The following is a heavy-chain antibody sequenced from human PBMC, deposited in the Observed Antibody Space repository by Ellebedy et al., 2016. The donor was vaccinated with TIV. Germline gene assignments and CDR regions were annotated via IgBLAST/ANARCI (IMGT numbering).Heavy chain of an antibody. V-gene: IGHV3-30*03. CDR2: ISYDGRNK. CDR3: ARDIPQRPNPARFDP. D-gene: IGHD1-1*01. J-gene: IGHJ5*02. Sequence: PGGSLRLSCAASGFTFTISGMHWVRQAPGKGLEWVAMISYDGRNKYYADSVKGRFTISRDNAKNTLYLQMNSLRAEDTAVYYCARDIPQRPNPARFDPWGQGTLVTVSS. CDR1: GFTFTISG.